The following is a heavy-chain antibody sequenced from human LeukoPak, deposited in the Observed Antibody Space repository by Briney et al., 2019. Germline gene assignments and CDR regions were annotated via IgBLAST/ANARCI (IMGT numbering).Heavy chain of an antibody. CDR3: ARGFTCSSTSCYYNWFDP. J-gene: IGHJ5*02. CDR1: GGSFSGYY. Sequence: SETLSLTCAVYGGSFSGYYWSWIRQPPGKGLEGIGEINHSGSTNYNPSLKSRLPISADTSKNHFSLNLSSVTAADTAVYYCARGFTCSSTSCYYNWFDPWGQGTLVTVSS. V-gene: IGHV4-34*01. D-gene: IGHD2-2*01. CDR2: INHSGST.